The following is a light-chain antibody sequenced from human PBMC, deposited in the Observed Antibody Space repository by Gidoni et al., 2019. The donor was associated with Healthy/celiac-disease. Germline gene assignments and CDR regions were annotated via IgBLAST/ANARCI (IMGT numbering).Light chain of an antibody. Sequence: DIQMTQSPSSVSAAVGDRVTITCRASPVISSWLAWYQQEPGKAPQLPNVAASSLQSGVPSSVSGCGSGTDFTLTISGLQPFDFATYYCQQSNRFPFTFGPGTKVDIK. CDR2: AAS. CDR1: PVISSW. CDR3: QQSNRFPFT. V-gene: IGKV1-12*01. J-gene: IGKJ3*01.